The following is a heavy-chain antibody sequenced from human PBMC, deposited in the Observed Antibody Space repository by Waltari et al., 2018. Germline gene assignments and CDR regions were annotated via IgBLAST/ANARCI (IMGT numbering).Heavy chain of an antibody. J-gene: IGHJ4*02. V-gene: IGHV3-74*01. CDR2: INGDESTT. Sequence: EVQLVESGGGLVQPGGSLRLSCAASGFTFSNSWMYWVRQAPGKGLVWVYRINGDESTTNYADSVKGRFTISRDNAKNTVYLQMSSLRAEDTAVYYCATPTSSKGIAVALRWGQGTLVPVSS. D-gene: IGHD6-19*01. CDR3: ATPTSSKGIAVALR. CDR1: GFTFSNSW.